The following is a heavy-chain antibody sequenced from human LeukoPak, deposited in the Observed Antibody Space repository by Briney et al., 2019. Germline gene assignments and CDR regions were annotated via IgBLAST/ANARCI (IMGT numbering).Heavy chain of an antibody. D-gene: IGHD6-13*01. J-gene: IGHJ4*02. V-gene: IGHV1-24*01. CDR1: GYTLTELS. CDR3: ATAPPLAAAGSYFDY. CDR2: FDPEDGET. Sequence: ASVKVSCKVSGYTLTELSMHWVRQAPGKGLEWMGGFDPEDGETIYAQKFQGRVTMTEDTSTDTAYMELSSLRSEDTAVYYCATAPPLAAAGSYFDYWGQGTLVTVSS.